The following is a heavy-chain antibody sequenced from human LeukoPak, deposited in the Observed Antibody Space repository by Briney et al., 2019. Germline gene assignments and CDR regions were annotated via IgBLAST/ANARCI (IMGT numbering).Heavy chain of an antibody. V-gene: IGHV1-8*01. CDR2: MNPNSGNT. J-gene: IGHJ6*03. CDR1: GYTFTTYD. CDR3: ARAYSSTFYYYYYLDV. D-gene: IGHD6-13*01. Sequence: ASVKVSCKASGYTFTTYDINWVRQATGQGREWMGWMNPNSGNTGYAQKFQGRVTMTRNTSTSTAYMELSSLKFEDTAVYYCARAYSSTFYYYYYLDVWGKGTTVTISS.